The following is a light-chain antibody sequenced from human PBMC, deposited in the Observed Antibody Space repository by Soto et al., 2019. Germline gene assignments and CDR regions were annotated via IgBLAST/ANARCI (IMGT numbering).Light chain of an antibody. CDR3: QQYCSIGT. CDR1: KTDNRNY. CDR2: CAS. J-gene: IGKJ3*01. V-gene: IGKV3-20*01. Sequence: VLKHSTAALSLSPGDIATLACMASKTDNRNYLAWYQQKPGQPPRLLIYCASTRATGVPDRFSGSGSGTDFTLTISSLEAEDVAVYYCQQYCSIGTFCRGTNVDI.